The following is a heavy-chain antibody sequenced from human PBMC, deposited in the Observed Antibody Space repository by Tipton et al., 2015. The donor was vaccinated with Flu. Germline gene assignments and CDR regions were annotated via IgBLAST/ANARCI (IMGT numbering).Heavy chain of an antibody. CDR3: ARDEAYCGGDCYPSYGMDV. J-gene: IGHJ6*02. V-gene: IGHV1-2*02. CDR1: GYTFTGYY. D-gene: IGHD2-21*02. Sequence: QLVQSGAEVKKPGASVKVSCKASGYTFTGYYMHWVRQAPGQGLEWMGWIDPNSGGTNYAQKFQGRVTMTRDTSISTAYMELSRLRSDDTAVYSCARDEAYCGGDCYPSYGMDVWGQGTTVTVSS. CDR2: IDPNSGGT.